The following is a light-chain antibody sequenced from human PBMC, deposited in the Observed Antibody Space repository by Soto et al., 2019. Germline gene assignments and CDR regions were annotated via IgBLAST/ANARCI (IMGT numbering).Light chain of an antibody. CDR3: QQRSNWPIT. Sequence: DSVLTQYPPTLSLSAGDSDTITCRASRSISSWLAWYQQKPGKAPSLLIYDASDRPTDIPARFSGSGSGTDFTLAISSLEPEDFAVYYCQQRSNWPITFGQGTRLEIK. CDR1: RSISSW. CDR2: DAS. V-gene: IGKV3-11*01. J-gene: IGKJ5*01.